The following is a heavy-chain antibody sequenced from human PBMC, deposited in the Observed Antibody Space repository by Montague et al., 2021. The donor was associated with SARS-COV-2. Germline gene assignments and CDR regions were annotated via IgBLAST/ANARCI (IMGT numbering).Heavy chain of an antibody. Sequence: SLRLSCAASGFTFSSYEMNWVRQAPGKGLEWVSYISSSGSTIYYAYSVKVRFPISRDNAKNSLYLQLHSLSAEDTAVYYCAGDVGSGSYYTPVDYWGQGTLVTVSS. CDR2: ISSSGSTI. CDR1: GFTFSSYE. J-gene: IGHJ4*02. CDR3: AGDVGSGSYYTPVDY. D-gene: IGHD3-10*01. V-gene: IGHV3-48*03.